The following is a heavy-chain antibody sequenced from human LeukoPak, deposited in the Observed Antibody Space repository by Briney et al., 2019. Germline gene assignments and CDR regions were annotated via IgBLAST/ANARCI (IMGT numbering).Heavy chain of an antibody. J-gene: IGHJ1*01. CDR1: GGSISSSSYS. CDR3: ARHLVTASGWYLYFQH. D-gene: IGHD6-19*01. Sequence: SETLSLTCTVSGGSISSSSYSWGWIRQPPGKGLEWIGSIYYSGSTYYNPSLKSRVTISVDTSKNQFSLKLSSVAAADTAVYYCARHLVTASGWYLYFQHWGQGTLVTVSS. CDR2: IYYSGST. V-gene: IGHV4-39*01.